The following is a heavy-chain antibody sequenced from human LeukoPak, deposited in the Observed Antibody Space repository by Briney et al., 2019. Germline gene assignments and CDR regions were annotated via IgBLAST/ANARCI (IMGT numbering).Heavy chain of an antibody. CDR1: VYTFTGYY. J-gene: IGHJ4*02. CDR3: ARDHDYGDSLGY. V-gene: IGHV1-2*02. Sequence: ASVKVSCKTSVYTFTGYYVHWVRQAPGQGLEWMGWINPNSGGTNSAQKFQGRVTMTRDTSISTAYMELSRLRSDDAAVYYCARDHDYGDSLGYWGQGTLVTVSS. CDR2: INPNSGGT. D-gene: IGHD4-17*01.